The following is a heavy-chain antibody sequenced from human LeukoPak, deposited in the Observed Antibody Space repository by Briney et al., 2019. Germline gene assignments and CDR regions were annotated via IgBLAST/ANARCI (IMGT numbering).Heavy chain of an antibody. Sequence: SQTLSLTCIVSGGSISSSSYYWGWIRQPPGKGLEWIGSIYYSGRTYYNPSLKSRVTISVDTSKNQFSLKLSSLTAADTAVYYCARIRRTMGYCSGGSCANFDSWGQGTLVTVSS. CDR1: GGSISSSSYY. CDR3: ARIRRTMGYCSGGSCANFDS. CDR2: IYYSGRT. V-gene: IGHV4-39*01. J-gene: IGHJ4*02. D-gene: IGHD2-15*01.